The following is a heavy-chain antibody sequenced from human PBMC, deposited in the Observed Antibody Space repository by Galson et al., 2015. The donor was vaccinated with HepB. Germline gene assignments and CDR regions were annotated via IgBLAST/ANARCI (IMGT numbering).Heavy chain of an antibody. V-gene: IGHV3-21*01. D-gene: IGHD3-3*01. CDR3: ATSPRDHWSGHNYYFDY. CDR2: ISGDSRYI. J-gene: IGHJ4*02. Sequence: SLRLSCAASGFTFSGYSMNWVRQAPGKGLEWVSSISGDSRYIYYADSVKGRFTMSRDNAKNSVFLQMNSLRAEDTAVYYCATSPRDHWSGHNYYFDYWGQGTLVTVSS. CDR1: GFTFSGYS.